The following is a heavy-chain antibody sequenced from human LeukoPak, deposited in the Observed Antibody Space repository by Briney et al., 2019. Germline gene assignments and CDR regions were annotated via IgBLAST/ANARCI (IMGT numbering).Heavy chain of an antibody. CDR2: IKEDGSEK. CDR1: GFTFSSNA. Sequence: GGSLRLSCAASGFTFSSNAMSWVRQAPGKGLEWVANIKEDGSEKYFLDSVKGRFTISRDNAKNLVYLQMNSLRVEDTAVYYCATDRGGGYFDYWVQGTLVTVSS. D-gene: IGHD3-10*01. J-gene: IGHJ4*02. CDR3: ATDRGGGYFDY. V-gene: IGHV3-7*01.